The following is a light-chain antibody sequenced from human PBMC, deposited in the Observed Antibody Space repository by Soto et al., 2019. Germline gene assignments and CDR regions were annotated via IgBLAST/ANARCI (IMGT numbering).Light chain of an antibody. CDR2: GAS. J-gene: IGKJ4*01. CDR3: QRTYNAPPPT. Sequence: DIQLTQSPSSLSASVGDRVTISCRVSQGISRDLNCYRHKPGKVPKVLIYGASNLQSGVPSRFSGSGSGADFTLAISSLQPEDFATNYGQRTYNAPPPTFGGGTKVEIK. CDR1: QGISRD. V-gene: IGKV1-27*01.